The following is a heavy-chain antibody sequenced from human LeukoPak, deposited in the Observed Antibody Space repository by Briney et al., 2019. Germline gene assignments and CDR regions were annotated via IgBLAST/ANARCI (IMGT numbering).Heavy chain of an antibody. CDR3: ARHVPKTYYYDSSGFFFDY. Sequence: ASVKVSCKASGYTFTSYGISWVRQAPGQGLEWMGWISAYNGNTNYAQKLQGRVTRTTDTSTSTAYMELRSLRSDDTAVYYCARHVPKTYYYDSSGFFFDYWGQGTLVTVSS. V-gene: IGHV1-18*01. J-gene: IGHJ4*02. CDR2: ISAYNGNT. D-gene: IGHD3-22*01. CDR1: GYTFTSYG.